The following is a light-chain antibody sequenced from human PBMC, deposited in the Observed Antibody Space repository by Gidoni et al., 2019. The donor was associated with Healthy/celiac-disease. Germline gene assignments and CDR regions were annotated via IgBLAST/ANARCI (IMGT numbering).Light chain of an antibody. Sequence: VLTQSPATLSLSPGDRPTLSCRASQSVSSYLAWYQQKPGPAPRLLIYDASNRATGIPARFSGSGSGTDFTLTIRSLEPEDFAVYYCQQRSNWQVTFGQGTRLEIK. J-gene: IGKJ5*01. V-gene: IGKV3-11*01. CDR3: QQRSNWQVT. CDR1: QSVSSY. CDR2: DAS.